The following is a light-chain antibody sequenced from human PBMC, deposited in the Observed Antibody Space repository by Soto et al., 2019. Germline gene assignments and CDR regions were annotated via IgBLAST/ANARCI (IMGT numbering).Light chain of an antibody. CDR3: QQYDNWPWT. V-gene: IGKV3-20*01. CDR1: QSVSSSY. CDR2: GAS. Sequence: EIVLTQSPGTLSLSPGERATLSCRASQSVSSSYLAWYQQKHGQAPRILIYGASSRDTGIPDRFSGSGSGTDFTLSISRLQSEDFEVYYCQQYDNWPWTFGQGTKVDIK. J-gene: IGKJ1*01.